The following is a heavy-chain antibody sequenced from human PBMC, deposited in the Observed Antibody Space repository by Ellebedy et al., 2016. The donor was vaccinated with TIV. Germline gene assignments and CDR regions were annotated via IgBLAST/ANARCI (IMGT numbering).Heavy chain of an antibody. Sequence: SQTLSLTXXLSGESVPRNRAAWNWTRQSPSRGLEWLGRTYYRSKWYNDYAVSVKSRITINPDTSKNQFSLQLNSVTPEDTAVYYCARAQWLVHDAFDIWGQGTMVTVSS. CDR3: ARAQWLVHDAFDI. J-gene: IGHJ3*02. V-gene: IGHV6-1*01. D-gene: IGHD6-19*01. CDR1: GESVPRNRAA. CDR2: TYYRSKWYN.